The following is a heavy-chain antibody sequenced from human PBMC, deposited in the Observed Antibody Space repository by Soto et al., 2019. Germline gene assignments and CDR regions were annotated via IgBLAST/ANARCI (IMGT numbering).Heavy chain of an antibody. J-gene: IGHJ4*02. CDR1: GFTFDDYA. Sequence: GGSLRLSCAASGFTFDDYAMHWVRQAPGKGLEWVSLISGDGGSTYYADSVKGRFTISRDNSKNSLYLQMNSLRTEDTALYYCAKDTFYYDSSGPSRFLDYWGQGTLVTVSS. CDR2: ISGDGGST. CDR3: AKDTFYYDSSGPSRFLDY. V-gene: IGHV3-43*02. D-gene: IGHD3-22*01.